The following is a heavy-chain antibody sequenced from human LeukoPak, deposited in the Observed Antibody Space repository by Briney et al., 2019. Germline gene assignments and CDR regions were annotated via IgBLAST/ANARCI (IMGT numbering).Heavy chain of an antibody. V-gene: IGHV3-23*01. CDR1: GFSFSNYG. D-gene: IGHD1-1*01. J-gene: IGHJ4*02. CDR3: ARGGNFDY. Sequence: GGSLRLSCAASGFSFSNYGMSWVRQAPGKGLEWVSSISGYGSSTYYADFVKGRFTVSRDNSKNTLYLQMNSLRAEDTAVYYCARGGNFDYWGQGTLVTVSS. CDR2: ISGYGSST.